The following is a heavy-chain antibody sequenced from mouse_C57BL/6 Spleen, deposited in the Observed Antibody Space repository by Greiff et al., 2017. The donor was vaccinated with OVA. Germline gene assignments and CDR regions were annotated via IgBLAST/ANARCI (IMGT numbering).Heavy chain of an antibody. V-gene: IGHV1-9*01. CDR3: AKGTYYYGSSYYFDY. CDR2: ILPGSGST. Sequence: QVQLQQSGAELMKPGASVKLSCKATGYTFTGYWIEWVKQRPGHGLEWIGEILPGSGSTNYNEKFKGKATFTADTSSNTAYMQLSSLTTDDSAIYYCAKGTYYYGSSYYFDYWGQGTTLTVSS. D-gene: IGHD1-1*01. J-gene: IGHJ2*01. CDR1: GYTFTGYW.